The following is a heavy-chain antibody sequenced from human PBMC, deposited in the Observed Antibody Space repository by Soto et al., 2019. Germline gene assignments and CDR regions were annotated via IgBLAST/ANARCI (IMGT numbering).Heavy chain of an antibody. D-gene: IGHD4-17*01. CDR3: ARHFGDFRKDY. CDR2: INGDGTTT. CDR1: GSTFSTLW. Sequence: GGSLRLSCAVSGSTFSTLWMHWVRQAPGKGLGWVARINGDGTTTQYADAVKGRFSISRDNAKNTLYLHMNTLRAEDTAVYYCARHFGDFRKDYWGQGTLVTVSS. V-gene: IGHV3-74*01. J-gene: IGHJ4*02.